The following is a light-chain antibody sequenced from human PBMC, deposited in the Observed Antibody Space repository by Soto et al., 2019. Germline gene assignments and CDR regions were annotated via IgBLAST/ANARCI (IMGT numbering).Light chain of an antibody. V-gene: IGKV1-5*01. Sequence: DVQMTQSPSTLSAYAGARVTITCRASQSIRRWLDWYQQKPGKAPKLLIYDASRLASWVPSRFSCSASGTDFTPSITPLQPDDFATYYCQQYDRYPWTFCQGTKVDIK. J-gene: IGKJ1*01. CDR1: QSIRRW. CDR2: DAS. CDR3: QQYDRYPWT.